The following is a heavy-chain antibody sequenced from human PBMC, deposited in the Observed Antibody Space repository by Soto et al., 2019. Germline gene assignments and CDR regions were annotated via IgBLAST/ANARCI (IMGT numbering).Heavy chain of an antibody. J-gene: IGHJ6*01. CDR1: GFTLSRYT. CDR2: ISSGSTNI. V-gene: IGHV3-48*02. D-gene: IGHD3-22*01. Sequence: PWGSLRISCASSGFTLSRYTMTWVRQAPGRGLDLVSYISSGSTNIYYADSVKGRFTISRNNAKNSLYLQMNSLRDDDTAVYYCATWLDTDNWNSYHYGMDVWGQGTTVTVSS. CDR3: ATWLDTDNWNSYHYGMDV.